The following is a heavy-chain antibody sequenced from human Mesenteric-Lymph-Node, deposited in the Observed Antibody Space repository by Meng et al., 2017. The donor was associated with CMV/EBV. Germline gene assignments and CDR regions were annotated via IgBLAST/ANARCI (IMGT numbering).Heavy chain of an antibody. CDR2: ISGSGNAT. D-gene: IGHD2-8*01. J-gene: IGHJ5*02. V-gene: IGHV3-23*01. CDR1: GFTFTSFA. Sequence: GESLKISCAASGFTFTSFAMAWVRQAPGKGPECVSIISGSGNATIYADSVKGRFTISRDNSKNTVFLQMNSLRAEDTALYYCATEMVSWGQGTLVTVSS. CDR3: ATEMVS.